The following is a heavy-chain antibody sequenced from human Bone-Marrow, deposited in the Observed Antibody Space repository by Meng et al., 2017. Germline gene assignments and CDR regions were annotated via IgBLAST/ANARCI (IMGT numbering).Heavy chain of an antibody. CDR3: ARSIAAAGDY. V-gene: IGHV3-7*01. Sequence: EVQVGESGGGLVKPGGSLRLSCAASGFTFSNAWMSWVRQAPGKGLEWVANIKEDGSDKYYVDSVKGRFTISRDNAKNSLYLQMNTLRAEDTAVYYCARSIAAAGDYWGQGTLVTVSS. J-gene: IGHJ4*02. CDR2: IKEDGSDK. CDR1: GFTFSNAW. D-gene: IGHD6-13*01.